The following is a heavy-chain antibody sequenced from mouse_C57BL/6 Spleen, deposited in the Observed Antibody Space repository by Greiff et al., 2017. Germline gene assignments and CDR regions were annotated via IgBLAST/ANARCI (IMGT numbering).Heavy chain of an antibody. Sequence: QVQLKQSGAELAKPGASVKLSCKASGYTFPSYWMHWVKQRPGQGLEWIGYINPSSGYTKYNPTFKDKATWTADKSSSTAYMQLSSLTYEDAAVYYCARLLITTVVDFDYWGQGTTLTVSS. CDR2: INPSSGYT. CDR1: GYTFPSYW. CDR3: ARLLITTVVDFDY. J-gene: IGHJ2*01. D-gene: IGHD1-1*01. V-gene: IGHV1-7*01.